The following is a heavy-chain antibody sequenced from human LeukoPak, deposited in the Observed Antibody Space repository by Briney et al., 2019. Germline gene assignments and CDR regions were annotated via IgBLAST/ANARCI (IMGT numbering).Heavy chain of an antibody. CDR2: ISYSGST. D-gene: IGHD5-18*01. V-gene: IGHV4-59*01. J-gene: IGHJ4*02. Sequence: SETLSLTCTVSGGFISSYYWSWIRQPPGRGLEWIGFISYSGSTYYNPSLKSRVTMSVDTSKNQFSLNLRSVTAADTAVYYCARDRYSYGFWGQGILVTVSS. CDR1: GGFISSYY. CDR3: ARDRYSYGF.